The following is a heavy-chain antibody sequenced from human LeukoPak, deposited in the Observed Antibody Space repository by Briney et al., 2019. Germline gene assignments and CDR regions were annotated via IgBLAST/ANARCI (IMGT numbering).Heavy chain of an antibody. CDR1: GFNFRTYA. D-gene: IGHD2-21*01. J-gene: IGHJ4*02. CDR3: ARAPVTSCRGAFCYPFDL. Sequence: GGSLRLSCAASGFNFRTYAMSWVRQVPGKGLEWVSATSSSDDGTYHADSVRGRFTIYRDNFRNTLYLQMNRLRVEDAALYYCARAPVTSCRGAFCYPFDLWGQGVLVTVSS. CDR2: TSSSDDGT. V-gene: IGHV3-23*01.